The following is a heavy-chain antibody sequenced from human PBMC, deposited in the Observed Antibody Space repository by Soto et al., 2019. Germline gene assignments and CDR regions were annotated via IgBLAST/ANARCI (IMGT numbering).Heavy chain of an antibody. Sequence: GASVKVSCKASGYTFTSYGISWVRQAPGQGLEWMGWISAYNGNTNYAQKLQGRVTMTTDTSTSTAYMELRSLRSDDTAAYYCARGALVTDPYGMDVWGQGTTVTVSS. CDR1: GYTFTSYG. V-gene: IGHV1-18*01. D-gene: IGHD2-21*02. CDR2: ISAYNGNT. J-gene: IGHJ6*02. CDR3: ARGALVTDPYGMDV.